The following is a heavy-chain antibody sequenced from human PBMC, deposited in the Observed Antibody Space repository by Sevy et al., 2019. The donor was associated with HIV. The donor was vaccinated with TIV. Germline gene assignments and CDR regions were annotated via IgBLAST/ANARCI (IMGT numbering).Heavy chain of an antibody. V-gene: IGHV3-13*01. Sequence: GGSLRLSCGASGFIFSNYDMHWVRQVTGKGLEWVSAIGTLADTFYADSVKGRFTISRENAKNSVYLQMNNLRVGDTAVYYCARGTTIGLEKNTFDTWGHGTTVTVSS. CDR3: ARGTTIGLEKNTFDT. D-gene: IGHD3-3*01. CDR2: IGTLADT. J-gene: IGHJ3*02. CDR1: GFIFSNYD.